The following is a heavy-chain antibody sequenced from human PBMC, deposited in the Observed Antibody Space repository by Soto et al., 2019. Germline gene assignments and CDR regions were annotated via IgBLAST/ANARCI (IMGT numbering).Heavy chain of an antibody. V-gene: IGHV3-9*01. CDR3: AKLGCSRPTGDRYDYMYV. CDR1: GFTFDDYA. J-gene: IGHJ6*03. CDR2: ISWNSGSI. Sequence: EVQLVESGGGLVQPGRSLRLSCAASGFTFDDYAMHWVRQAPGKGLEWVSGISWNSGSIGYADSVKGRFAISRDNAKNSMYLQLNSLRAEDTALYYCAKLGCSRPTGDRYDYMYVWGKGTTVTVSS. D-gene: IGHD2-2*01.